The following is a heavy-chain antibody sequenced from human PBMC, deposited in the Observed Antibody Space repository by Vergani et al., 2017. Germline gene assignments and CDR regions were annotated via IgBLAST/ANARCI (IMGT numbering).Heavy chain of an antibody. V-gene: IGHV4-4*03. CDR2: IYHSGST. CDR3: ARESKRLFLAAEDYYGMDV. Sequence: QVQLQESGPGLVKPPGTLSLTCAVSGGSISSSNWWSWVRQPPGKGLEWIGEIYHSGSTNYNPSLKSRVTISVDKSKNQFSLKLSSVTAADTAVYYCARESKRLFLAAEDYYGMDVWGQGTTVTVSS. J-gene: IGHJ6*02. CDR1: GGSISSSNW. D-gene: IGHD3-3*01.